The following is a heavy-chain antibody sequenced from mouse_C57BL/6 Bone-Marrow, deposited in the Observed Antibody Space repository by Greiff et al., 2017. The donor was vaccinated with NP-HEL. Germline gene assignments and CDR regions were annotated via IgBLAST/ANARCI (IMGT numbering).Heavy chain of an antibody. V-gene: IGHV2-4*01. Sequence: QVQLKESGPGLVQPSQSLSITCTVSGFSLTSYGVHWVRQPPGKGLEWLGVIWSGGSTDYNAAFIYRLSISKDNSKSQVFFKMNSLQADDTAIYYCAKKGRSYGWYFDVWGTGTTVTVSS. CDR3: AKKGRSYGWYFDV. CDR2: IWSGGST. J-gene: IGHJ1*03. CDR1: GFSLTSYG. D-gene: IGHD1-1*01.